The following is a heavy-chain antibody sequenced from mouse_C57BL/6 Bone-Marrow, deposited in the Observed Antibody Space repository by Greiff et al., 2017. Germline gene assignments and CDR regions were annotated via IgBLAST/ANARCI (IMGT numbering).Heavy chain of an antibody. J-gene: IGHJ3*01. CDR1: GYTFTSYG. CDR3: ARSRWLPYAY. Sequence: QVQLQQSGPELVKPGASVKISCKASGYTFTSYGISWVKQRTGQGLEWIGEIYPRSGNTYYNEKFKGKATLTADKSSSTAYMELRSLTSEDSAVYFCARSRWLPYAYWGQGTLVTVSA. D-gene: IGHD2-2*01. CDR2: IYPRSGNT. V-gene: IGHV1-81*01.